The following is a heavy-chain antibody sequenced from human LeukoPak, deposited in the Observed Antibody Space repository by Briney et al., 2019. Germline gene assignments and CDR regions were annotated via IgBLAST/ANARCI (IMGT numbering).Heavy chain of an antibody. CDR2: INTDGSGT. J-gene: IGHJ4*02. Sequence: GGSLRLSCAASGFTFSSNAMSWVRQAPGKGPVWVSRINTDGSGTSYADSVKGRFTISRDNVRNTLYLQMNSPRAEDTAVYYCARLMLRGANGLDYWGQGTLVTVSS. CDR1: GFTFSSNA. V-gene: IGHV3-74*01. CDR3: ARLMLRGANGLDY. D-gene: IGHD3-10*01.